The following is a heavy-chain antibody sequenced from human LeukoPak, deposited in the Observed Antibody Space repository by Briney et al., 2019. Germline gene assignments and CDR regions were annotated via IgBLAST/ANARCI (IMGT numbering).Heavy chain of an antibody. V-gene: IGHV4-4*07. Sequence: PSETLSLTCTVSGGSISSYYCSWIRQPAGKGLEWIGRIYTSGSTNYNPSLKSRVTMSVDTSKNQFSLKLSSVTAADTAVYYCAREQYYGSGSYYPLYYYYYYMDVWGKGTTVTVSS. CDR2: IYTSGST. CDR1: GGSISSYY. D-gene: IGHD3-10*01. J-gene: IGHJ6*03. CDR3: AREQYYGSGSYYPLYYYYYYMDV.